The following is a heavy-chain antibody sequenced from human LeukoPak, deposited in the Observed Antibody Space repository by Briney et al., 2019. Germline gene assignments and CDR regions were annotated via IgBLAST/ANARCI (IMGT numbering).Heavy chain of an antibody. V-gene: IGHV3-23*01. CDR1: GFTFSDYA. CDR2: LTGTDGST. Sequence: PGGSLRLSCAASGFTFSDYAMTWVRQAPGKGLEWVSSLTGTDGSTYYADSVKGRCTISRDNSKNTLYLQMNSLRAEDTAVYYCARDIDFDYWGQGTLVTVSS. J-gene: IGHJ4*02. CDR3: ARDIDFDY. D-gene: IGHD2-15*01.